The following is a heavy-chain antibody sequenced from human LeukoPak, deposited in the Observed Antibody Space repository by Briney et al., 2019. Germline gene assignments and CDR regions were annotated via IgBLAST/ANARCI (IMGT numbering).Heavy chain of an antibody. CDR2: IYYSGST. CDR3: ARLFGELLDYNWFDP. D-gene: IGHD3-10*01. Sequence: SETLSLTCAVYGGSFSGYYWSWIRQPPGKGLEWIGSIYYSGSTYYNPSLKSRVTISVDTSKNQFSLKLSSVTAADTAVHYCARLFGELLDYNWFDPWGQGTLVTVSS. V-gene: IGHV4-34*01. J-gene: IGHJ5*02. CDR1: GGSFSGYY.